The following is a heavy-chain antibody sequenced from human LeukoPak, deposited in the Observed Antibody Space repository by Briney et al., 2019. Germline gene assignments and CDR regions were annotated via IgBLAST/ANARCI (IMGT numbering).Heavy chain of an antibody. CDR1: GGSISSGSYY. J-gene: IGHJ3*02. CDR2: VYNSGST. CDR3: VRDWEGFNFDI. Sequence: SQTLSLTCTVSGGSISSGSYYWSWVRQPPGEGLEWIAYVYNSGSTNYNPSLKSRVTISVDRSKNQFSLKMNSVTAADTAVYYCVRDWEGFNFDIWGQGTMVTVSS. D-gene: IGHD1-26*01. V-gene: IGHV4-61*01.